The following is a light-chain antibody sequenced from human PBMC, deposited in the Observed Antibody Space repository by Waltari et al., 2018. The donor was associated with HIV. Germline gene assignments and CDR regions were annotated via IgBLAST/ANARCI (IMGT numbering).Light chain of an antibody. CDR3: CSYAGSSTFHVV. CDR2: EGS. Sequence: QPALTQPASVSGSPVHSITLSCTGTSSDDGRYNLFSWCQQHPGTAPKLMIYEGSKRPSGVSNRFSGSKSGNTAALTISGLQAEDEADYYCCSYAGSSTFHVVFGGGTKLTVL. J-gene: IGLJ2*01. CDR1: SSDDGRYNL. V-gene: IGLV2-23*03.